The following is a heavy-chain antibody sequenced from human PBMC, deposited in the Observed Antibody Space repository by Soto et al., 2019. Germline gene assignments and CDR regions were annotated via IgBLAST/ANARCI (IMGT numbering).Heavy chain of an antibody. V-gene: IGHV3-23*01. CDR2: ISASGRDT. J-gene: IGHJ4*01. D-gene: IGHD6-19*01. CDR1: GFTFSNYA. CDR3: AKGKTSGWYYFDY. Sequence: VSLRLSCVASGFTFSNYAMSWVRQAPGKGLEWVSGISASGRDTYYADSVKDRFTISRDSFKNTLYLQMNSLRAEDTGTYYCAKGKTSGWYYFDYWGHGALVTVSS.